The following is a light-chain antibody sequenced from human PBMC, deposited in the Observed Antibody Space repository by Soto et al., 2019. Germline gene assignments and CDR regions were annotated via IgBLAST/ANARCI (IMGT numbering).Light chain of an antibody. CDR3: QQRGDWPPFT. J-gene: IGKJ4*01. Sequence: EIVLTQSPATLSLSPGDRATLSCRASQSVSSYLAWYQQKPGQAPRLLIYDASNRATGIPARFSGSGSGTDFTLTISSLEPEDFAVYYCQQRGDWPPFTFGGGTKVEIK. CDR2: DAS. CDR1: QSVSSY. V-gene: IGKV3-11*01.